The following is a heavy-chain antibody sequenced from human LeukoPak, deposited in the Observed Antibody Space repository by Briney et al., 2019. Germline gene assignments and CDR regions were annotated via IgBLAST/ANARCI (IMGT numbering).Heavy chain of an antibody. V-gene: IGHV3-30-3*01. Sequence: GGSLRLSCAAPGVTFSNYAMHWVRQAPGKGLEWVAVISYDGSNKYYADSVKGRFTISRDNSKNTLYLQTNSLRTEDTAVYYCARPYGGYVDYYFDYWGQGTLVTVSS. D-gene: IGHD5-12*01. CDR1: GVTFSNYA. CDR3: ARPYGGYVDYYFDY. CDR2: ISYDGSNK. J-gene: IGHJ4*02.